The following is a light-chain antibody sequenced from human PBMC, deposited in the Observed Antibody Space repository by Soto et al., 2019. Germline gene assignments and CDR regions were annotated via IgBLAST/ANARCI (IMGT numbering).Light chain of an antibody. CDR1: QGMSND. Sequence: AIQMTQSPSSLSASVGDRVTITCRASQGMSNDLAWYQQKPGKAPKLLIYAASTLQSGVPPRFSGSGSGTDFTLTISRLQPEDFATYFCLQDYNFPYTFGQGTKLEIK. J-gene: IGKJ2*01. CDR2: AAS. CDR3: LQDYNFPYT. V-gene: IGKV1-6*01.